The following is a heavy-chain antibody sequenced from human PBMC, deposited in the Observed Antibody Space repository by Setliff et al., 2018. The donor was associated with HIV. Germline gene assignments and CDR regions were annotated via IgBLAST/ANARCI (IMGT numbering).Heavy chain of an antibody. CDR2: ISNSSRYY. Sequence: NWVRQVPGRGPEWVASISNSSRYYWVKARYGDSVRGRFTISGDYAKNSAYLQMNSLRVEDSAVYYCAREVLRGGDDAFGLWGRGTVVTVSS. CDR3: AREVLRGGDDAFGL. J-gene: IGHJ3*01. D-gene: IGHD3-10*01. V-gene: IGHV3-21*01.